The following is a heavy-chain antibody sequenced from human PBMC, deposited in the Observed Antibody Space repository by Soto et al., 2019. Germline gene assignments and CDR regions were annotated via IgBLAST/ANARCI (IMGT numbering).Heavy chain of an antibody. J-gene: IGHJ6*02. V-gene: IGHV5-51*01. CDR3: ARYYVPGSYYYGMDV. Sequence: GSLKISCKGSGYSFTTYWIGWVRQMPEEGLEWMGLIYPGDSDTRYSPAFQGQVTISADKSISTAYMQWSSLKASDTAMYYCARYYVPGSYYYGMDVWGQGTTVTVSS. CDR2: IYPGDSDT. D-gene: IGHD3-10*01. CDR1: GYSFTTYW.